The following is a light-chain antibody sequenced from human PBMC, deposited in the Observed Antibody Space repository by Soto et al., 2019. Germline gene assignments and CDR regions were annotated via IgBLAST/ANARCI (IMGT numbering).Light chain of an antibody. V-gene: IGLV2-14*03. CDR3: NSYTTNSTIV. CDR2: DVN. J-gene: IGLJ3*02. CDR1: SSDIGLYNY. Sequence: QSVLTQPASLSGSPGQSITISCTGTSSDIGLYNYVSWYQQHPDKVPKLLIYDVNNRPSGISNRFSGSKSGNTASLTISGLQAEDEADYYCNSYTTNSTIVFGGGTKLTVL.